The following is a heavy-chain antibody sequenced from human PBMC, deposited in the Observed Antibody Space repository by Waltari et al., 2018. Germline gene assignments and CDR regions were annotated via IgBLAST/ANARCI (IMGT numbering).Heavy chain of an antibody. Sequence: EVQLVESGGGLVQPGGSLRLSCAASGFTFSSYWMHWVRQAPGKGLGWVTVIYSGGSTYYADSVKGRFTISRDNSKNTLYLQMNSLRAEDTAVYYCAKPNSGSYYVFDYWGQGTLVTVSS. V-gene: IGHV3-66*02. J-gene: IGHJ4*02. CDR3: AKPNSGSYYVFDY. CDR2: IYSGGST. D-gene: IGHD1-26*01. CDR1: GFTFSSYW.